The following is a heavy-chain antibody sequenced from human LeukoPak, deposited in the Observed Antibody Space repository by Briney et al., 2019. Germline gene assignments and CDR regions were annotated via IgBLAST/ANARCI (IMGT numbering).Heavy chain of an antibody. V-gene: IGHV4-39*07. CDR3: ARATYYYGSGSYPLYYFDY. CDR1: GGSISSSSYY. J-gene: IGHJ4*02. CDR2: IYYSGST. Sequence: SETLSLTCTVSGGSISSSSYYWGWIRQPPGKGLEWIGSIYYSGSTYYNPSLKSRVTISVDTSKNQFSLKLSPVTAADTAVYYCARATYYYGSGSYPLYYFDYWGQGTLVTVSS. D-gene: IGHD3-10*01.